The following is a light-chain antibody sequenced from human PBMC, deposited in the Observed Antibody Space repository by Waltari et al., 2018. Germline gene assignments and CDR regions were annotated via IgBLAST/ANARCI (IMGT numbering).Light chain of an antibody. Sequence: QSALTQPASVSGSPGQSIPVSCLGTSSDVGTYNLVSGYQHHPGKAPSSLFFEVTKRPPGVPDPSSGSKSGNTASLTCSGLQAEDEADYYCSSFAGSNTGVFGPGTKVTVL. CDR1: SSDVGTYNL. V-gene: IGLV2-23*02. CDR2: EVT. CDR3: SSFAGSNTGV. J-gene: IGLJ1*01.